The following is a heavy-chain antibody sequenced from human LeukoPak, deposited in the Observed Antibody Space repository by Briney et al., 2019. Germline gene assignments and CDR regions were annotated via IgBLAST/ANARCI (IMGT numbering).Heavy chain of an antibody. CDR2: IRQDGSEK. CDR3: ARNGGNLLFDY. Sequence: GGSLRLSCAASGFTFSTYWMTWVRQAPGSGLEWVASIRQDGSEKYYVDSVKGRFTISRDNAKNSLSLQMNSLRAEDTAVYYCARNGGNLLFDYWGQGSLVTVSS. V-gene: IGHV3-7*04. J-gene: IGHJ4*02. D-gene: IGHD4-23*01. CDR1: GFTFSTYW.